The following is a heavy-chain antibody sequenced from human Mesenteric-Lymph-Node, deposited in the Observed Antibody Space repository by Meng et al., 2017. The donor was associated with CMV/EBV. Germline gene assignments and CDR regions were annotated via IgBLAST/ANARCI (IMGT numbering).Heavy chain of an antibody. Sequence: GGSLRLSCAASGFTFSSYSMNWVRQAPGKGLEWVAVISYDGSNKYYADSVKGRFTISRDNSKNTLYLQMNSLRAEDTAVYYCARDRYCSSTSCYYYYGMDVWGQGTTVTVSS. CDR1: GFTFSSYS. D-gene: IGHD2-2*01. CDR2: ISYDGSNK. CDR3: ARDRYCSSTSCYYYYGMDV. V-gene: IGHV3-30*03. J-gene: IGHJ6*02.